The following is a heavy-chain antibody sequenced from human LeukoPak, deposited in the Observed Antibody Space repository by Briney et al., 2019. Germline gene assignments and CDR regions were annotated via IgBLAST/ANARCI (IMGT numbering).Heavy chain of an antibody. D-gene: IGHD3-10*01. J-gene: IGHJ3*02. CDR1: GFTFSNYE. CDR3: ARVATMVRVPLDALDI. Sequence: PGGSLRLSCAASGFTFSNYEMNRVRQAPGKGLEWVSYISSSGTTIYYADSVKGRFTISRDNAKNSLSLQMNSLKVEDTAVYYCARVATMVRVPLDALDIWGQGTMVSVSS. V-gene: IGHV3-48*03. CDR2: ISSSGTTI.